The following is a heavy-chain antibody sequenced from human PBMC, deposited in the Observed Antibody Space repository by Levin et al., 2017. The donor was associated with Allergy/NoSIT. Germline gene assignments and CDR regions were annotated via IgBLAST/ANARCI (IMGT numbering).Heavy chain of an antibody. J-gene: IGHJ5*02. Sequence: ASVKVSCAASGFTFSSYAMSWVRQAPGKGLEWVSAISGSGGSTYYADSVKGRFTISRDNSKNTLYLQMNSLRAEDTAVYYCAKDGGDPDNWFDPWGQGTLVTVSS. V-gene: IGHV3-23*01. D-gene: IGHD2-21*02. CDR3: AKDGGDPDNWFDP. CDR1: GFTFSSYA. CDR2: ISGSGGST.